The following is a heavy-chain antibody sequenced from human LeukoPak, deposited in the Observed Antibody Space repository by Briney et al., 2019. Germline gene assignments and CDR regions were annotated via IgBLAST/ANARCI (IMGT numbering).Heavy chain of an antibody. V-gene: IGHV3-13*01. CDR2: VSAGHHA. J-gene: IGHJ4*02. Sequence: GGSLRLSCTASGFTLGGHDMHWVRQTTGDGLEWVAAVSAGHHAFYAGSVKGRFTVSREDAYNSLYLQMNSLRAGDTAVYYCVREARGYHYTYFDYWGQGSLVTLSS. CDR1: GFTLGGHD. D-gene: IGHD5-18*01. CDR3: VREARGYHYTYFDY.